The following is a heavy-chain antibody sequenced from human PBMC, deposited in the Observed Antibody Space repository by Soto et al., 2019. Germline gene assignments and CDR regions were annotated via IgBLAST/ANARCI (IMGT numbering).Heavy chain of an antibody. J-gene: IGHJ3*01. CDR2: MYWDDDT. CDR1: GFSLGTSGVG. Sequence: QITLKESGPTLVKPTQTLTLTCAVSGFSLGTSGVGVGCIRQPPGKAPEWVDLMYWDDDTRLSPSLKTRLTITRDTTTSQVVLKMTKMPPVDLGTYFCAHSVIKWGDAFDGWGQGALVTVSS. D-gene: IGHD1-26*01. V-gene: IGHV2-5*02. CDR3: AHSVIKWGDAFDG.